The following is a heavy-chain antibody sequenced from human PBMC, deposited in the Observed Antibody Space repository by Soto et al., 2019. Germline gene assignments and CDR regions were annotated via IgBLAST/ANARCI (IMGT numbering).Heavy chain of an antibody. CDR1: GGSISGSY. Sequence: PSETLSLTCSVSGGSISGSYWSWIRQSPGKGLEWLGYVYYTGSTNYSPSLRGRVSISVDTSKNEFSLRLSSVTAADTAVYFCARSVAVPGAHMDYWGQGTQVT. CDR2: VYYTGST. J-gene: IGHJ4*02. V-gene: IGHV4-59*01. CDR3: ARSVAVPGAHMDY. D-gene: IGHD6-19*01.